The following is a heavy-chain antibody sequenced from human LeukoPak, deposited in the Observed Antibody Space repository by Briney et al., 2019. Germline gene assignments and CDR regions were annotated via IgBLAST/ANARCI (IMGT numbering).Heavy chain of an antibody. CDR2: IYSGGST. Sequence: GGSLRLSCAASGFTDSSNYMSWVRQAPGKGLEWVSVIYSGGSTYYADSVKGRFTISRDNSKNTLYLQMNSLRAEDTAVYYCARVLGEYGSGSYYKVGMDVWGQGTTVTVSS. V-gene: IGHV3-66*01. D-gene: IGHD3-10*01. J-gene: IGHJ6*02. CDR1: GFTDSSNY. CDR3: ARVLGEYGSGSYYKVGMDV.